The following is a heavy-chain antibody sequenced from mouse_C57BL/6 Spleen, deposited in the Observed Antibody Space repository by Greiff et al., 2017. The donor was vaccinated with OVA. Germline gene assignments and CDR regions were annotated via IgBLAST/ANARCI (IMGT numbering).Heavy chain of an antibody. Sequence: QVQLQQPGAELVKPGASVKMSCTASGYTFTSYWITWVKQRPGQGLEWIGDIYPGSGSTNYNEKFKIKATLAVDKSSRTAYLQLSSPTSEDSAVYFCRRRGVTWAIAYWGQGTLVTVSA. D-gene: IGHD4-1*01. CDR2: IYPGSGST. CDR3: RRRGVTWAIAY. J-gene: IGHJ3*01. V-gene: IGHV1-55*01. CDR1: GYTFTSYW.